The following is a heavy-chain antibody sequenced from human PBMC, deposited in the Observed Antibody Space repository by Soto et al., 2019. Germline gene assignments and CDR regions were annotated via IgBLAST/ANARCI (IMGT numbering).Heavy chain of an antibody. V-gene: IGHV1-24*01. J-gene: IGHJ1*01. D-gene: IGHD3-3*01. CDR3: ATGGNDFWSGAIWRYFQY. CDR1: GYTLTELS. Sequence: QGRLVQSGAEVKKPGASVKVSCKVSGYTLTELSMHWVRQAPGKGLEWLGGFDREDGETIYAQKFQGRVTMTEDTSTDTAYMELSSLRSEDTAVYYCATGGNDFWSGAIWRYFQYWGQGTLVTVSS. CDR2: FDREDGET.